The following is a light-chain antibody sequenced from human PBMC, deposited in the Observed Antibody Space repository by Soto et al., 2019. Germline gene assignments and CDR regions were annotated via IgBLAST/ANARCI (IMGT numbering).Light chain of an antibody. CDR1: DSNIGSKY. CDR2: RNN. Sequence: QSVLTQPPSASATPGQRVTISCSGSDSNIGSKYVYWYQQLPGTAPKLLMYRNNQRPSGVPDRFSGSKSGTSASLAINGLRSEDEADYYCAAWDSSLGGPAFGGGTTVTVL. V-gene: IGLV1-47*01. J-gene: IGLJ2*01. CDR3: AAWDSSLGGPA.